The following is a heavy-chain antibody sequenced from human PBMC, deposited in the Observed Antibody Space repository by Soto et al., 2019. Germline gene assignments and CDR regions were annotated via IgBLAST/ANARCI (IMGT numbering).Heavy chain of an antibody. CDR2: INPNSGGT. D-gene: IGHD3-10*01. CDR3: ARVEYYGSGINWFDP. Sequence: ASVKVSCKASGYTFTGYYMHWLRQSPGQGLEWMGWINPNSGGTNYAQKFQGRVTMTRDTSISTAYMELSRLRSDDTAVYYCARVEYYGSGINWFDPWGQGTLVTVSS. CDR1: GYTFTGYY. J-gene: IGHJ5*02. V-gene: IGHV1-2*02.